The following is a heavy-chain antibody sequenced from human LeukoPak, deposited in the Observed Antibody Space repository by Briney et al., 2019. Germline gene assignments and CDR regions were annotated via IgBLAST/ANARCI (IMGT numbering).Heavy chain of an antibody. CDR3: VTSEDRVDY. CDR1: GFTLRDYG. D-gene: IGHD1-14*01. CDR2: ISYDGSDK. Sequence: PGRSLRLSCAASGFTLRDYGIHWVRQAPGKGLEWVAVISYDGSDKYYADSVKGRFTISRDNSKNTLYLQMNSLRAEDTAVYYCVTSEDRVDYWGQGTLVTVSS. J-gene: IGHJ4*02. V-gene: IGHV3-30*03.